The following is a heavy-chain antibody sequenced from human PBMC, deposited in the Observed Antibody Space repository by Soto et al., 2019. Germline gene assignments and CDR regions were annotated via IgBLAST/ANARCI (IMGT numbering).Heavy chain of an antibody. CDR2: INNDGSST. V-gene: IGHV3-74*01. CDR1: GFTFSSSW. CDR3: ARDGMATIPFDY. Sequence: PGGSLRLSCAASGFTFSSSWMHWVRQAPGKGLVWVSRINNDGSSTNYADSVKGRFTISRDNAKNTLYLQMNSLRVEDTAVYYCARDGMATIPFDYWGQGTLVTVSS. D-gene: IGHD5-12*01. J-gene: IGHJ4*02.